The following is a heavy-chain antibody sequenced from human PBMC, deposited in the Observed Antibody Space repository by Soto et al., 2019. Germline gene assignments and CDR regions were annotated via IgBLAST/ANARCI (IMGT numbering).Heavy chain of an antibody. J-gene: IGHJ6*02. V-gene: IGHV4-59*01. D-gene: IGHD2-15*01. Sequence: SETLSLTCTVSGGSISSYYWSWIRQPPGKGLEWIGYIYYSGSTNYNPSLKSRVTISVDTSKNQFSLKLSSVTAADTAVYYCARDNGDCSGGSRYSGGGYYYGMDVWGQGTTVTVSS. CDR1: GGSISSYY. CDR2: IYYSGST. CDR3: ARDNGDCSGGSRYSGGGYYYGMDV.